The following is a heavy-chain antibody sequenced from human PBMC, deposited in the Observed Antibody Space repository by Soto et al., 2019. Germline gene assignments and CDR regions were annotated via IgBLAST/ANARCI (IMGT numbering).Heavy chain of an antibody. V-gene: IGHV4-31*03. CDR2: ISYSGNT. CDR1: GGSISSGGYY. CDR3: APRNIDMDSFDY. J-gene: IGHJ4*02. D-gene: IGHD5-18*01. Sequence: QVQLQESGPGLVKPSQTLSLTCTVSGGSISSGGYYWSWIRQHPGTGLEWIGYISYSGNTYFHPSLRNRVTISLDTSKNEFSLKLNSVTAADTAVYYCAPRNIDMDSFDYWGQGTLVTGSS.